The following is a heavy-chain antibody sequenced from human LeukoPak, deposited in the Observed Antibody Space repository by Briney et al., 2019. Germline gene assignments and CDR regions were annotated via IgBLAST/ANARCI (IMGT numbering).Heavy chain of an antibody. CDR1: GFTFSNNA. CDR2: ISGSGDRT. CDR3: AKEGGRGYTYGFDY. J-gene: IGHJ4*02. V-gene: IGHV3-23*01. D-gene: IGHD5-18*01. Sequence: GGSLRLSCAASGFTFSNNAMTWVRQTPGKGLEWVSAISGSGDRTYYAESVKGRGTISRDNCKNTVSLQMNRLRAEDTAIYYCAKEGGRGYTYGFDYWGQGTLVTVSS.